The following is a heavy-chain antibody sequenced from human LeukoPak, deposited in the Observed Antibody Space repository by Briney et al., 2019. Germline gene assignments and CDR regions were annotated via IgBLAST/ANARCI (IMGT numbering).Heavy chain of an antibody. J-gene: IGHJ4*02. CDR1: GFTFSSYS. V-gene: IGHV3-21*01. CDR3: ARARFLEWLFSVQVSYFDY. CDR2: ISSSSSYI. Sequence: GGSLRLSCAASGFTFSSYSMNWVRQAPGKGLEWVSSISSSSSYIYYADSVKGRFTISRDNAKNSLYLQMNSLRAEDTAVYYCARARFLEWLFSVQVSYFDYWGQGTLVTVSS. D-gene: IGHD3-3*01.